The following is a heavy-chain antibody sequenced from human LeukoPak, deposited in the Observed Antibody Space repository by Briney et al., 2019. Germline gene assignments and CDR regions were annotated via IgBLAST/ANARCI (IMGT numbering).Heavy chain of an antibody. V-gene: IGHV3-74*01. CDR1: GFTFNSYW. Sequence: GGSLRLSCAASGFTFNSYWMHWVRQAPGKGLVWVSRIDSDGSNTNYADSVKGRFTVSRDNAKNTLYLQMNSLRAEDTAVYYCARDDYGDYYFDYWGQGTLVTVSS. CDR3: ARDDYGDYYFDY. J-gene: IGHJ4*02. CDR2: IDSDGSNT. D-gene: IGHD4-17*01.